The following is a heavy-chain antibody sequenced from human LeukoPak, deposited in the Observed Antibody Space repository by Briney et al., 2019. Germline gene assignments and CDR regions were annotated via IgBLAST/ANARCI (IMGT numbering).Heavy chain of an antibody. D-gene: IGHD4/OR15-4a*01. CDR2: ISSSSSYI. V-gene: IGHV3-21*01. Sequence: GGPLRLSCAASGFTFSSYSMNWVRQAPGKGLEWVSSISSSSSYIYYADSVKGRFTISRDNAKNSLYLQMNSLRAEDTAVYYCASGARVEDLDYWGQGTLVTVSS. J-gene: IGHJ4*02. CDR1: GFTFSSYS. CDR3: ASGARVEDLDY.